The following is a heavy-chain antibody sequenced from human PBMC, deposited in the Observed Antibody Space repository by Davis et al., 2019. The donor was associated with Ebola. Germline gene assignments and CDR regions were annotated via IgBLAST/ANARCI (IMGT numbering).Heavy chain of an antibody. V-gene: IGHV5-51*01. CDR3: ARHCSSTSCAHAPYYYYGMDV. D-gene: IGHD2-2*01. Sequence: GESLKISCKGSGYSFTSYWIGWVRQMPGKGLEWMGIIYPGDSDTRYSPSFQGHVTISADKSISTAYLQWSSLKASDTAMYYCARHCSSTSCAHAPYYYYGMDVWGQGTTVTVSS. CDR1: GYSFTSYW. J-gene: IGHJ6*02. CDR2: IYPGDSDT.